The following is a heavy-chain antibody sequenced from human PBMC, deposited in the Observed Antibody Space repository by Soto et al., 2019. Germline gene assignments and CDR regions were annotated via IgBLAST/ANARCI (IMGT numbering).Heavy chain of an antibody. V-gene: IGHV4-59*01. D-gene: IGHD3-9*01. J-gene: IGHJ4*02. CDR3: ARVDLSRFDWFADY. CDR1: GGSISSYY. CDR2: IYYSGST. Sequence: QVQLQESGPGLVKPSETLSLTCTVSGGSISSYYWSWIRQPPGKGLEWIGYIYYSGSTNYNPSLKSRVTISVDTSKNQFSLKLSSVTAADTAVYYCARVDLSRFDWFADYWGQGTLVTVSS.